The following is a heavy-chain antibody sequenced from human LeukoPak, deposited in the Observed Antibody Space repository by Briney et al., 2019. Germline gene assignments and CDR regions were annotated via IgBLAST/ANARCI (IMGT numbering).Heavy chain of an antibody. CDR3: AKARGYSYGSDFDY. V-gene: IGHV3-9*01. D-gene: IGHD5-18*01. J-gene: IGHJ4*02. Sequence: GRSLRLSCAASGFTFDDYAMHWVRQAPGKGLEWVSGISWNSGSIGYADSVKGRFTISRDNAKNSLYLQMNSLRAEDTALYYCAKARGYSYGSDFDYWGQGTLVTVSS. CDR2: ISWNSGSI. CDR1: GFTFDDYA.